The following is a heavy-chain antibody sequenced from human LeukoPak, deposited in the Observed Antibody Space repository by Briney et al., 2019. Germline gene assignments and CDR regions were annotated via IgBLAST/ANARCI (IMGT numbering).Heavy chain of an antibody. CDR1: GASMISNNW. CDR3: ARDFGL. D-gene: IGHD3-10*01. Sequence: SETLSLTCAVSGASMISNNWWNWFRQPPGKGLEWIGEIYHSGSPNYNPSLKSRVTISVDKSKSQYSLILTSVTAADTAVYFCARDFGLWGRGTLVTVSS. V-gene: IGHV4-4*02. CDR2: IYHSGSP. J-gene: IGHJ2*01.